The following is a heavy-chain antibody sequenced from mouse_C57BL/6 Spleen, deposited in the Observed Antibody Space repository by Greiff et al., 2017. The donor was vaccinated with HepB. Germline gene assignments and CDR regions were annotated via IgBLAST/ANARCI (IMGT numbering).Heavy chain of an antibody. CDR2: IYPSDSET. CDR1: GYTFTSYW. D-gene: IGHD1-1*01. Sequence: QVQLQQPGAELVRPGSSVKLSCKASGYTFTSYWMDWVKQRPGQGLEWIGNIYPSDSETHYNQKFKDKATLTVDKSSSTAYMQLSSLTSEDSAVYYCARDGYYGSSYFYAMDYWGQGTSVTVSS. CDR3: ARDGYYGSSYFYAMDY. J-gene: IGHJ4*01. V-gene: IGHV1-61*01.